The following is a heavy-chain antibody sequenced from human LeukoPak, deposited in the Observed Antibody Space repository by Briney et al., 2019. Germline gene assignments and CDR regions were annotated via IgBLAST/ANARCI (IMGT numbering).Heavy chain of an antibody. CDR2: FDPEDGET. J-gene: IGHJ4*02. Sequence: ASVKVSCKVSGYTLTELSMHWVRQAPGKGLEWMGGFDPEDGETIYAQKFQGRVTMTEDTSTDTAYMELSSLRSEDTAVYYCATVSSARGWGDYWGQGTLVTVSS. CDR1: GYTLTELS. D-gene: IGHD2-15*01. CDR3: ATVSSARGWGDY. V-gene: IGHV1-24*01.